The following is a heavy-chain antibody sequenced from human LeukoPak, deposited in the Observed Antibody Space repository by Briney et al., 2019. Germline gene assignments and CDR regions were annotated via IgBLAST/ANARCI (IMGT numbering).Heavy chain of an antibody. V-gene: IGHV4-59*08. J-gene: IGHJ4*02. Sequence: SETLSLTCTVSGGSISSYYWSWIRQPPGKGLEWIGYIYYSGSTNYNPSLKSRVTISVDTSKNQFSLKLSSVTAADTAVYYCARPAKGARRFDYWGQGTLVTVSS. CDR1: GGSISSYY. CDR2: IYYSGST. CDR3: ARPAKGARRFDY. D-gene: IGHD1-1*01.